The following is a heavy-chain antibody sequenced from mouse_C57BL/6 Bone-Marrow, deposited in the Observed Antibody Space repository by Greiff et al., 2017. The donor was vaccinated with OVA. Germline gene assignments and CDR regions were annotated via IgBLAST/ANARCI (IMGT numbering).Heavy chain of an antibody. J-gene: IGHJ2*01. V-gene: IGHV1-85*01. CDR2: IYPRDGST. Sequence: QVQLKESGPELVKPGASVKLSCKASGYTFTSYDINWVKQRPGQGLEWIGWIYPRDGSTKYNEKFKGKATLTVDTSSSTAYMERHSLTSEDSAVYFCARDHIFITTVVVDYWGQGTTLTVSS. D-gene: IGHD1-1*01. CDR3: ARDHIFITTVVVDY. CDR1: GYTFTSYD.